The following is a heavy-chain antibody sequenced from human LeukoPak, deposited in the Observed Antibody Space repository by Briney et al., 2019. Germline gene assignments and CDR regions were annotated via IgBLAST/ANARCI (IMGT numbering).Heavy chain of an antibody. CDR3: ARGPYYYDSSGSDFDY. D-gene: IGHD3-22*01. Sequence: PSETLSLTCTVSGGSISSYYWSWIRQPPGKGLEWIGYIYYSGSTNYNPSLKSRVTISVDTSKNQFSLKLSSVTAADTAVYYCARGPYYYDSSGSDFDYWGQGTLVTVSS. CDR1: GGSISSYY. J-gene: IGHJ4*02. V-gene: IGHV4-59*12. CDR2: IYYSGST.